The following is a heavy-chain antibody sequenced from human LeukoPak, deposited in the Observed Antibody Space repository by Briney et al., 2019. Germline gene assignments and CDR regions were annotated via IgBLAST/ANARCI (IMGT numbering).Heavy chain of an antibody. V-gene: IGHV4-39*01. Sequence: PSETLSLTCTVSGDSISTTSYYWGWIRQPPGKGLQWIGSIYYNGSTYYNPSLKSRVIISVDTSKNQFSLKLSSVTAADTAVYYCARHKMVRGIGYYYYMDVWGKGTTVTISS. J-gene: IGHJ6*03. CDR2: IYYNGST. D-gene: IGHD3-10*01. CDR3: ARHKMVRGIGYYYYMDV. CDR1: GDSISTTSYY.